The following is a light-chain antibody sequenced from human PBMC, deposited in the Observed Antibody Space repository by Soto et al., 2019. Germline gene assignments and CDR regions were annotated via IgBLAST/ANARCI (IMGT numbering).Light chain of an antibody. CDR3: LQYGSSVWT. Sequence: EIVMTQSPATLSVSPGERATLSCRASQSVSSNLAWYQQKPGQAPRLLIYGASSRATGIPDRFSGSGSGTDFTLTIPRLESEDFAVYYCLQYGSSVWTFGQGTKVDIK. CDR1: QSVSSN. V-gene: IGKV3-20*01. J-gene: IGKJ1*01. CDR2: GAS.